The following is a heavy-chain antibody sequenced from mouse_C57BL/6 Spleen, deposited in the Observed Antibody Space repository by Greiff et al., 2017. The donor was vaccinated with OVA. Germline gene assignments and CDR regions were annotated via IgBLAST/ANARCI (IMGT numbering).Heavy chain of an antibody. J-gene: IGHJ3*01. V-gene: IGHV1-26*01. D-gene: IGHD3-3*01. Sequence: EVKLQQSGPELVKPGASVKISCKASGYTFTDYYMNWVKQSHGKSLEWIGDINPNNGGTSYNQKFKGKATLTVDKSSSTAYMELRSLTSEDSAVYYCARETGSRAFAYWGQGTLVTVSA. CDR3: ARETGSRAFAY. CDR2: INPNNGGT. CDR1: GYTFTDYY.